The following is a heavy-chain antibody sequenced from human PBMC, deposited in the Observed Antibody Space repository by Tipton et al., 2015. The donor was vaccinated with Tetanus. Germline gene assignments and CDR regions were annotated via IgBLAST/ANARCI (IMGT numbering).Heavy chain of an antibody. CDR2: IYYSGST. CDR1: GGSISSGGYY. Sequence: TLSLTCTVSGGSISSGGYYWSWIRQHPGKGLEWIGYIYYSGSTYYNPSLKSRVTISVDTSKNQFSLKLSSVTAADTAVYYCAREFLGYCSGGSCYNVDYWGQGTLVTVSS. CDR3: AREFLGYCSGGSCYNVDY. V-gene: IGHV4-30-4*08. J-gene: IGHJ4*02. D-gene: IGHD2-15*01.